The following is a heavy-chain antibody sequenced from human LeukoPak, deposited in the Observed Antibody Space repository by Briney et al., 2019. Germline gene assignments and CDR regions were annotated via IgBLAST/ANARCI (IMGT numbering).Heavy chain of an antibody. V-gene: IGHV3-7*05. CDR1: GFTFSSYA. CDR2: IKQDGSEE. Sequence: GGSLRLSCAASGFTFSSYAMHWVRQAPGKGLEWVANIKQDGSEEYYVDSVKGRFTISRDNAKNSLYLQMNSLRDEDTAVYYCAKETVVVVAATPDAFDIWGQGTMVTVSS. CDR3: AKETVVVVAATPDAFDI. D-gene: IGHD2-15*01. J-gene: IGHJ3*02.